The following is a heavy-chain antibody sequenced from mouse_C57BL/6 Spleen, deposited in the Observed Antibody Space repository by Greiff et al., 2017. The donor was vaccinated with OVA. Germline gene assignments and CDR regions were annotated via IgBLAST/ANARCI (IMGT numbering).Heavy chain of an antibody. J-gene: IGHJ1*03. Sequence: QVHVKQPGTELVKPGASVKLSCKASGYTFTSYWMHWVKQRPGQGLEWIGNINPSNGGTNYNEKFKSKATLTVDKSSSTAYMQLSSLTSEDSAVYYCARYGSSYVSYWYFDVWGTGTTVTVSS. D-gene: IGHD1-1*01. CDR2: INPSNGGT. CDR1: GYTFTSYW. V-gene: IGHV1-53*01. CDR3: ARYGSSYVSYWYFDV.